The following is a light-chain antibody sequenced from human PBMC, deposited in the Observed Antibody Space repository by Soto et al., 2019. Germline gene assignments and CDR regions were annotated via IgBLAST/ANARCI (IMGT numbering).Light chain of an antibody. V-gene: IGKV3-11*01. CDR2: DAS. CDR3: QQHNNWPPIT. CDR1: QSVRSY. J-gene: IGKJ5*01. Sequence: ETVLAQSPATLSLSPGERATLSCRASQSVRSYLAWYQQKPGQAPRLLIYDASNRATGIPARFSGSGSGTDFTLTISSLEPEDFAVYYCQQHNNWPPITFGQGTRLEIK.